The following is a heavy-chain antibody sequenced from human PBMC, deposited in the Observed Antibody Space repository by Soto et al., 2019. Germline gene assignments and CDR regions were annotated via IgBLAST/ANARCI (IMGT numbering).Heavy chain of an antibody. CDR1: GFTFSSYG. Sequence: QVQLVESGGGVVQPGRSLRLSCAASGFTFSSYGMHWVRQAPGKGLEWVAVIWYDGSNKYYADSVRGRFTISRDNSKNTPYLQMNSLRAEDTAVYYCARDAGYYYYGMDVWGQGTTVTVSS. V-gene: IGHV3-33*01. CDR3: ARDAGYYYYGMDV. CDR2: IWYDGSNK. J-gene: IGHJ6*02.